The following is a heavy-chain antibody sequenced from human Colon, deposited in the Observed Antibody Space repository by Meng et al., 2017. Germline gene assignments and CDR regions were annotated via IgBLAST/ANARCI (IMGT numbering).Heavy chain of an antibody. CDR2: ISSSSSYI. Sequence: GESLKISCAASGFTFSSYSMNWVRQAPGKGLEWVSSISSSSSYIYYADSVKGRFTISRDNAKNSLYLQMNSLRAEDMAVYYCARANFGYWGQGTLVTVSS. CDR1: GFTFSSYS. J-gene: IGHJ4*02. V-gene: IGHV3-21*01. CDR3: ARANFGY.